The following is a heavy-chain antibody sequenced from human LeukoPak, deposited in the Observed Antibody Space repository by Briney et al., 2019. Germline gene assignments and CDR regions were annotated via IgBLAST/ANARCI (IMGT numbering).Heavy chain of an antibody. J-gene: IGHJ3*02. CDR2: IYHSGST. D-gene: IGHD2/OR15-2a*01. Sequence: SETLSLTCTVSGGSISSGGYYWSWIRQPPGTGLEWIGYIYHSGSTNYNPSLKSRVTISVDTSKNQFSLKLSSVTAADTAVYYCARENSIGAFDIWGQGTMVTVSS. CDR1: GGSISSGGYY. CDR3: ARENSIGAFDI. V-gene: IGHV4-61*08.